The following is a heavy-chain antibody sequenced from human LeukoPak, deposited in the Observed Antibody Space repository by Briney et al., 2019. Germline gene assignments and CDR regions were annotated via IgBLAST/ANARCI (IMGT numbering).Heavy chain of an antibody. D-gene: IGHD3-22*01. CDR2: ISGSGGST. J-gene: IGHJ4*02. CDR3: AKCRYDSSGYYFDY. V-gene: IGHV3-23*01. CDR1: GFTFSSYA. Sequence: GGSLRLSCAASGFTFSSYAMTWVRQAPGKGLEWVSAISGSGGSTYYADSVKGRFTISRDNSKNTLYLQMNSLRAEDTAVYSCAKCRYDSSGYYFDYWGRGTLVTVSS.